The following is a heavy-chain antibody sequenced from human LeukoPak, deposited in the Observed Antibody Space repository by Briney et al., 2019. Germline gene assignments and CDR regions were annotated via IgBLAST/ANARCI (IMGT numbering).Heavy chain of an antibody. V-gene: IGHV3-30-3*01. Sequence: GGSLRLSCAASGFTFSNYMMHWVRQAPGKGLEWVAVISYDGSNKYYADSVKGRFTISRDNAKNSLYLQMNSLRAEDTAVYYCARTPWELDAFDIWGQGTMVTVSS. D-gene: IGHD1-26*01. CDR1: GFTFSNYM. CDR3: ARTPWELDAFDI. J-gene: IGHJ3*02. CDR2: ISYDGSNK.